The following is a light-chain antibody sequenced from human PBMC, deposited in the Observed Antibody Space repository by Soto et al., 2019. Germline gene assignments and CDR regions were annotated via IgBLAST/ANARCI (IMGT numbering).Light chain of an antibody. Sequence: QSGLAQPASVSGSPGQSITISCTGTSSDVAAYNYVSWYQQHSCKAPKLMIYEVTNRPSGVSNRFSGSKSGSTASLTISGLQAEDEADYYCTSFTTTNTYVFGSGTKVTVL. CDR3: TSFTTTNTYV. V-gene: IGLV2-14*01. J-gene: IGLJ1*01. CDR2: EVT. CDR1: SSDVAAYNY.